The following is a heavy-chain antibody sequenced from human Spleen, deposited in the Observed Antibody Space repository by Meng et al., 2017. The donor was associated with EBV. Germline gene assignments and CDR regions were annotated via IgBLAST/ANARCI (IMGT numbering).Heavy chain of an antibody. J-gene: IGHJ5*02. D-gene: IGHD6-13*01. CDR1: CVSFSSYS. V-gene: IGHV1-69*06. Sequence: QGGLAQSGGEVKKAGSSGKVARKAYCVSFSSYSINWMRQAPGQGLEWMGGIIPILGTPNYAENVHERVTITADKSTNTVYMEVSSLTFEDTAVYYCARDVRIGSTSWSILDPWGQGTLVTVSS. CDR2: IIPILGTP. CDR3: ARDVRIGSTSWSILDP.